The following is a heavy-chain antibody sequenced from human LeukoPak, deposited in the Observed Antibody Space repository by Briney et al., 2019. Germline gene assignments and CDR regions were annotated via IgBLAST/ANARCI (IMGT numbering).Heavy chain of an antibody. Sequence: SETLSLTCTVSGGSISSSSYYWGWIRQPPGKGLEWIGSIYYSGSTYYNPSLKSRVTISVDTSKNQFSLKLSSVTAADTAVYYCARHIPGYNYYFDYWGQGTLVTVSS. D-gene: IGHD5-24*01. CDR1: GGSISSSSYY. V-gene: IGHV4-39*01. CDR3: ARHIPGYNYYFDY. J-gene: IGHJ4*02. CDR2: IYYSGST.